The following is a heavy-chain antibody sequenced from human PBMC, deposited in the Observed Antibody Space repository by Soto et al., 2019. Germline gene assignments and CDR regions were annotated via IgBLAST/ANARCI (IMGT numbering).Heavy chain of an antibody. Sequence: GASVKVSCKASGGTFSSYAISWVRQAPGQGLEWMGGIIPIFGTANYAQKFQGRATITADESTSTAYMELSSLRSEDTAVYYCARSRGSRXSFGVVINEYYYYGMDVWGQGTTVTVSS. CDR3: ARSRGSRXSFGVVINEYYYYGMDV. CDR1: GGTFSSYA. CDR2: IIPIFGTA. V-gene: IGHV1-69*13. J-gene: IGHJ6*02. D-gene: IGHD3-3*01.